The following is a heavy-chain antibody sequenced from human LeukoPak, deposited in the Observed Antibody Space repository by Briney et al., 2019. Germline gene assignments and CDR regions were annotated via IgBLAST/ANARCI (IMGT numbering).Heavy chain of an antibody. J-gene: IGHJ4*02. D-gene: IGHD6-13*01. CDR1: GFTFSGFW. CDR3: ARDFIAAAGGTD. Sequence: PGGSLRLSCAVSGFTFSGFWMSWSRQAPGKGLEWVASINSDGSEGYYADVVKGRFTISRDNAKNSLYLQINSLRAEDTAVYYCARDFIAAAGGTDWGQGTLVTVSS. V-gene: IGHV3-7*01. CDR2: INSDGSEG.